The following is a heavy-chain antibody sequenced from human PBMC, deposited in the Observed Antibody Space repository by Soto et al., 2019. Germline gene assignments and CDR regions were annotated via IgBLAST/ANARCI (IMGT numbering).Heavy chain of an antibody. Sequence: EVQLVESGGGLVQPEGSLRLSCAASGFTFSDHYMDWVRQAPGKGLEWVGRIKNKANSYTTEYAAPVKGRFMSSRDDSKNAVCLKIHRLKTDDTAVNYCTRVRMGSSGSSDYWGEGILVTGSS. J-gene: IGHJ4*02. CDR2: IKNKANSYTT. CDR3: TRVRMGSSGSSDY. D-gene: IGHD6-19*01. V-gene: IGHV3-72*01. CDR1: GFTFSDHY.